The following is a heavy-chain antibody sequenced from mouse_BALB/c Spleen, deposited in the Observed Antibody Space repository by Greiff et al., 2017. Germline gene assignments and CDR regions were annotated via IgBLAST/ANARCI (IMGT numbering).Heavy chain of an antibody. J-gene: IGHJ2*01. CDR1: GFTFSSYA. CDR3: ARGETLLRLRRYFDY. CDR2: ISSGGST. D-gene: IGHD1-2*01. V-gene: IGHV5-6-5*01. Sequence: DVKLVESGGGLVQPGGSLKLSCAASGFTFSSYAMSWVRQTPEKRLEWVASISSGGSTYYPDSVKGRFTISRDNARNILYLQMSSLRSEDTAMYYCARGETLLRLRRYFDYWGQGTTLTVSS.